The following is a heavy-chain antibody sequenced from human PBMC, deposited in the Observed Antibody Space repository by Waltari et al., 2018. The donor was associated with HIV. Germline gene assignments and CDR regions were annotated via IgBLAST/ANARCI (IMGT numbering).Heavy chain of an antibody. CDR2: IYPDATT. CDR1: NSSISAKH. J-gene: IGHJ5*02. CDR3: ATGVRYYGP. D-gene: IGHD3-22*01. Sequence: EVLLAESGGGLIQPGGSLGLSCTASNSSISAKHVTWIRQAPGGSLECVAVIYPDATTHYVASVSGRFTISRVKSRTKVFLLMNSLFVDDTATYFCATGVRYYGPWGQGTRVTVSS. V-gene: IGHV3-53*01.